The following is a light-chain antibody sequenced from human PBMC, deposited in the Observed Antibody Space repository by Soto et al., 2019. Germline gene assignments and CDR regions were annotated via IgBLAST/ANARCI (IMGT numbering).Light chain of an antibody. CDR3: HYYDDSPPFP. V-gene: IGKV3-20*01. CDR2: GAS. CDR1: QSVSSRF. Sequence: EIVLTQSPGTLSLSPGERATFSCRASQSVSSRFLAWYQQKPGQAPRLLIYGASSRSTGIPDRFSGSGSGTDFTLTISRLELEDFAVYYCHYYDDSPPFPFGPGTKLDIK. J-gene: IGKJ3*01.